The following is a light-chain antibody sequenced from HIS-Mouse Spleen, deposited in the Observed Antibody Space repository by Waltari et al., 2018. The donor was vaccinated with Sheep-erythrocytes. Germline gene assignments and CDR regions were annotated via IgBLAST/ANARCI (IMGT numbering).Light chain of an antibody. V-gene: IGLV3-21*02. CDR3: QVWDSSSDHVV. CDR1: NIGSKS. J-gene: IGLJ2*01. CDR2: DDS. Sequence: SYVLTQPPSVSVAPGQTARITCGGNNIGSKSVHWYQQKPGQAPVLVVYDDSDRPSGIAERFSGSNCGNTATLTISRVEAGDEADYYCQVWDSSSDHVVFGGGTKLTVL.